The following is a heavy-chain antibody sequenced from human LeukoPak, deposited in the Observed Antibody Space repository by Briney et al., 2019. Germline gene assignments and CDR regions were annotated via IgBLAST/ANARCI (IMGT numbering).Heavy chain of an antibody. V-gene: IGHV1-8*03. Sequence: GASVKVSCKASGYTFTSYDISWVRQATGQGLEWMGWMNPNSGNTGYAQKFQGRVTITRNTSISTAYMELSSLRSEDTAVYYCARDSATVTTPYFDYWGQGTLVTVPS. D-gene: IGHD4-17*01. CDR2: MNPNSGNT. J-gene: IGHJ4*02. CDR3: ARDSATVTTPYFDY. CDR1: GYTFTSYD.